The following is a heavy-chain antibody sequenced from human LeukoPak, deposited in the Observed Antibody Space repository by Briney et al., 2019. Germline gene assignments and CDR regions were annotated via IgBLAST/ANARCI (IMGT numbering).Heavy chain of an antibody. Sequence: PGGSLRLSCAASGFTFSSYAMHWVRQAPGKGLEYVSAISSNGGSTYYANSVKGRFTISRDNSKSTLYLQMGSLRAEDMVVYYCARSYSGSYYFPVYYGMDVWGQGTTVTVSS. CDR3: ARSYSGSYYFPVYYGMDV. J-gene: IGHJ6*02. CDR1: GFTFSSYA. CDR2: ISSNGGST. V-gene: IGHV3-64*01. D-gene: IGHD1-26*01.